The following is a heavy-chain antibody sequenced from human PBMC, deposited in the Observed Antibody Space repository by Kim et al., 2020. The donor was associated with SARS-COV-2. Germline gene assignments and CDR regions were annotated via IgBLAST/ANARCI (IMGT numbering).Heavy chain of an antibody. V-gene: IGHV3-23*01. Sequence: GGSLRLSCAASGFTFSSYAMSWVRQAPGKGLEWVSAISGSGGSTYYADSVKGRFTISRDNSKNTLYLQMNSLRTEDTAVYYCASHYDILTGYYWFIYWGQGTLVTVSS. CDR1: GFTFSSYA. J-gene: IGHJ4*02. CDR2: ISGSGGST. CDR3: ASHYDILTGYYWFIY. D-gene: IGHD3-9*01.